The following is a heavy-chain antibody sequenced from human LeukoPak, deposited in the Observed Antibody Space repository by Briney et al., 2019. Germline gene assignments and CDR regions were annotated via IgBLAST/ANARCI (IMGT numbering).Heavy chain of an antibody. CDR3: ASHRVAAPPKFDY. V-gene: IGHV1-69*05. D-gene: IGHD2-15*01. Sequence: ASVKVSCKASGGTFISYAISWVRQAPGQGLEWMGRIIPIFGTANYAQKFQGRVTITTDESTSTAYMDLSSLRSEDTAVYYCASHRVAAPPKFDYWGQGTLVTVSS. CDR1: GGTFISYA. J-gene: IGHJ4*02. CDR2: IIPIFGTA.